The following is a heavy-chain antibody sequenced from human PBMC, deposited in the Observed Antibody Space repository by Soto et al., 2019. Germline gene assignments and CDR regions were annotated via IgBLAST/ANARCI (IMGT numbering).Heavy chain of an antibody. CDR1: GFTFSSYA. CDR3: ANRGRYFDWSYYYYGMDV. D-gene: IGHD3-9*01. V-gene: IGHV3-23*01. CDR2: ISGSGGST. Sequence: GGSLRLSCAASGFTFSSYAMSWVRQAPGKGLEWVSAISGSGGSTYYADSVKGRFTISRDNSKNTLYLQMNSLRAEDTAVYYCANRGRYFDWSYYYYGMDVWGQGTTVTVSS. J-gene: IGHJ6*02.